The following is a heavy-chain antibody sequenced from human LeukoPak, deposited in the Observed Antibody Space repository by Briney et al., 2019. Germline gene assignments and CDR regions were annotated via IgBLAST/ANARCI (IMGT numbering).Heavy chain of an antibody. CDR1: GFTVNSNY. V-gene: IGHV3-53*01. J-gene: IGHJ3*02. CDR2: IYSDGST. CDR3: ARTRSDAFDI. Sequence: GGSLRLSCAASGFTVNSNYMSWVRQAPGRGLEWVSVIYSDGSTSYADSVKGRFSISRDYSKNTLYLQMNSPRAEDTAVYYCARTRSDAFDIWGQGTMVTVSS. D-gene: IGHD2-2*01.